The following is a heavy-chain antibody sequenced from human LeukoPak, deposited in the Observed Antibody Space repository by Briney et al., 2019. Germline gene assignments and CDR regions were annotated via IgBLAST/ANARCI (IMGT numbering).Heavy chain of an antibody. D-gene: IGHD1-1*01. CDR3: ARQGTGLDY. CDR2: IHSVGDT. V-gene: IGHV3-53*01. Sequence: GGSLRLSCKVSGFTASSNYMGWVRQAPGKGLEWVSIIHSVGDTFYADSVKGRFTISRDNSNNMVYLQMNSLTVEDTAVYYCARQGTGLDYWGQGSLVTVSS. J-gene: IGHJ4*02. CDR1: GFTASSNY.